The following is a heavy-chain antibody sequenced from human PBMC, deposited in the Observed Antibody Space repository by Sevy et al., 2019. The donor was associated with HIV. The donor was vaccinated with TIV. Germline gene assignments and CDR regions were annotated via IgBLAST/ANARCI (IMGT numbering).Heavy chain of an antibody. CDR1: GFTFGDYA. V-gene: IGHV3-49*03. CDR2: IKTKTYSGTT. Sequence: GGSLRLSCTASGFTFGDYAMSWFRQAPGKGLEWVGFIKTKTYSGTTEYAASVKGRFIISRDDPKNIAYLQMNSLKTEDTAVYYCTRDLYGSGWFYFDYWGQGTLVTVSS. J-gene: IGHJ4*02. CDR3: TRDLYGSGWFYFDY. D-gene: IGHD6-19*01.